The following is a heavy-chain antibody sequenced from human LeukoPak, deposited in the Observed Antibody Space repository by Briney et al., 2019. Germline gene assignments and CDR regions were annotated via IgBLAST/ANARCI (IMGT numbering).Heavy chain of an antibody. CDR2: ISSSSSYI. V-gene: IGHV3-21*01. CDR3: APTRVAGTKGAFDI. CDR1: GFTFSSYS. Sequence: GRSLRLSCAASGFTFSSYSMNWVRQAPGKGLEWVSSISSSSSYIYYADSVKGRFTISRDNAKNSLYLQMNSLRAEDTAVYYCAPTRVAGTKGAFDIWGQGTMVTVSS. J-gene: IGHJ3*02. D-gene: IGHD6-19*01.